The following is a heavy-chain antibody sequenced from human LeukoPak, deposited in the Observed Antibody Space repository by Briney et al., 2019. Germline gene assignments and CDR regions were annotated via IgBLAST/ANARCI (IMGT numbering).Heavy chain of an antibody. D-gene: IGHD2/OR15-2a*01. V-gene: IGHV3-21*01. CDR3: VRGGTYCDSTCKGADY. CDR1: GFTFRSFS. Sequence: PGGSLRLSCAASGFTFRSFSMNWVRQAPGKELEWVSAIDSSTTRIYYANSVRGRFTISRDNAKNSLDLQMNSLRAEDTAVYYCVRGGTYCDSTCKGADYWGQGTLVAVSA. J-gene: IGHJ4*02. CDR2: IDSSTTRI.